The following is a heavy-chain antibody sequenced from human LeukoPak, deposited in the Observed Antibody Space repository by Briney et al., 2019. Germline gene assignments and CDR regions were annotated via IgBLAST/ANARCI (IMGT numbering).Heavy chain of an antibody. Sequence: SETLSLTCTVSGGSISSSSYYWGWIRQPPGKGLEWIGSIYYSGSTYYNPSLKSRVTISVDTSKNQFSPKLSSVTAADTAVYYCARLWYSSSWYLSYWFDPWGQGTLVTVSS. CDR3: ARLWYSSSWYLSYWFDP. D-gene: IGHD6-13*01. J-gene: IGHJ5*02. CDR2: IYYSGST. V-gene: IGHV4-39*01. CDR1: GGSISSSSYY.